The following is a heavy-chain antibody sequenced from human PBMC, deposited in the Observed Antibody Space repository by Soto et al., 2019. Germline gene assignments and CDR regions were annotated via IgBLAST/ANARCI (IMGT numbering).Heavy chain of an antibody. CDR2: IKQDGSEK. D-gene: IGHD3-22*01. CDR3: ARVGQYYDSSGYYYYYYYGMDV. V-gene: IGHV3-7*01. J-gene: IGHJ6*02. Sequence: GGSLRLSCAASGFTFSSYWMSWVRQAPGKGLEWVANIKQDGSEKYYVDSVKGRFTISRDNAKNSLYLQMNSLRAEDTAVYYCARVGQYYDSSGYYYYYYYGMDVWGQGTTVTVSS. CDR1: GFTFSSYW.